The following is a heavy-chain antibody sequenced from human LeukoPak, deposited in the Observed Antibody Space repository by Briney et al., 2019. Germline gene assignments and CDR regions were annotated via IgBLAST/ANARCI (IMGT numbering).Heavy chain of an antibody. CDR3: ARARPHYYDSSGHYDY. J-gene: IGHJ4*02. V-gene: IGHV3-7*04. D-gene: IGHD3-22*01. CDR1: GFTFSSYW. CDR2: IKQDGSEK. Sequence: GGSLRLSCAACGFTFSSYWMSWVRQAPGKGLEWVANIKQDGSEKYYVDPVKGRFTISRDNAKNSLYLQMNSLRAEDTAVYYCARARPHYYDSSGHYDYWGQGTLVTVSS.